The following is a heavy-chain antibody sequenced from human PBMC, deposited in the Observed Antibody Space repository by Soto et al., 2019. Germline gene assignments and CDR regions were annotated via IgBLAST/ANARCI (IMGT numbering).Heavy chain of an antibody. CDR2: ISGSGGST. CDR3: AKDERFGELLLFPDY. D-gene: IGHD3-10*01. J-gene: IGHJ4*02. V-gene: IGHV3-23*01. Sequence: GGSLRLSCAASGVSFCSYAMNWLRQDPGKGLEWVSAISGSGGSTYYADSVKGRFTISRDNSKNTLYLQMNSLRAEDTAVYYCAKDERFGELLLFPDYWGQGTLVTVSS. CDR1: GVSFCSYA.